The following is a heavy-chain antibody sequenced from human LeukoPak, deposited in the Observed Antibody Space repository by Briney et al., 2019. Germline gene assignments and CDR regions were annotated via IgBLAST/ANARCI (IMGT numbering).Heavy chain of an antibody. J-gene: IGHJ4*02. Sequence: GGSLRLSCVASGFAVGSNYMSWVRQAPGKGLEWVSGISGSGGSTYYPDSVKGRFTISRDNSKNTLYLQMNSLRAEDTAVYYCAKYGMIVVVLDYWGQGTLVTVSS. D-gene: IGHD3-22*01. CDR2: ISGSGGST. CDR1: GFAVGSNY. V-gene: IGHV3-23*01. CDR3: AKYGMIVVVLDY.